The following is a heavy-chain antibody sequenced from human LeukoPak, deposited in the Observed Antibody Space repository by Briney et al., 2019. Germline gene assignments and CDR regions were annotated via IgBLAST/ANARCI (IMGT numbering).Heavy chain of an antibody. CDR3: ARADYGDYVTNY. CDR2: IYYSGST. D-gene: IGHD4-17*01. V-gene: IGHV4-59*01. Sequence: KPSETLSLTCTVSGGPISSYYWSWIRQPPGKGLEWIGYIYYSGSTNYNPSLKSRVTISVDTSKNQFSLKLSSVTAADTAVYYCARADYGDYVTNYWGQGTLVTVSS. CDR1: GGPISSYY. J-gene: IGHJ4*02.